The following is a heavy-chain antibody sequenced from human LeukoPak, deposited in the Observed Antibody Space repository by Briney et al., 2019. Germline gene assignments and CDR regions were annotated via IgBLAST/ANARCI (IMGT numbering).Heavy chain of an antibody. CDR2: INPSGGST. J-gene: IGHJ5*02. CDR1: GYTFTGYY. CDR3: AREYTGRNYYDSSGWS. D-gene: IGHD3-22*01. V-gene: IGHV1-46*01. Sequence: GASVKVSCKASGYTFTGYYMHWVRQAPGQGLEWMGIINPSGGSTSYAQKFQGRVTMTRDMSTSTVYMELSSLRSEDTAVYYCAREYTGRNYYDSSGWSWGQGTLVTVSS.